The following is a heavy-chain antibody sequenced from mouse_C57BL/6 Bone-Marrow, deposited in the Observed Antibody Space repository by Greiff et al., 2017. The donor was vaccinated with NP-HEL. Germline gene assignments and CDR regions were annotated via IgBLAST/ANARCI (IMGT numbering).Heavy chain of an antibody. V-gene: IGHV3-6*01. J-gene: IGHJ1*03. CDR1: GYSITSGYY. CDR3: AGDWGGWLLLYWYFDV. Sequence: EVQLQQSGPGLVKPSQSLSLTCSVTGYSITSGYYWNWIRQFPGNKLEWMGYISYDGSNNYNPSLKNRISITRDTSKNQFFLKLNSVTTEDTATYYCAGDWGGWLLLYWYFDVWGTGTTVTVSS. D-gene: IGHD2-3*01. CDR2: ISYDGSN.